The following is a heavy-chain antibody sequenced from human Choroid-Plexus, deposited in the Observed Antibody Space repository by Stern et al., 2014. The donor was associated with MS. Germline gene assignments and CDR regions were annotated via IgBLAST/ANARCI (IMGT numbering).Heavy chain of an antibody. J-gene: IGHJ5*02. CDR3: AKDRQYLTYFFDH. D-gene: IGHD2/OR15-2a*01. V-gene: IGHV3-30*18. CDR1: GFTFGSCA. CDR2: VSYDGSNK. Sequence: MQLVESGGGVVQPGRPLRLSCVASGFTFGSCAMHWVRQAPGKGLEWVAGVSYDGSNKYYADSVKGRFTNSRDNSQNTLYMQMSSLRPEDTAVYFCAKDRQYLTYFFDHWGQGSLVTVSS.